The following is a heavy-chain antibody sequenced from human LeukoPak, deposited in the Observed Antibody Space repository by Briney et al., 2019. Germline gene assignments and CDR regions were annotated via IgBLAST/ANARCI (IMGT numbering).Heavy chain of an antibody. D-gene: IGHD4-17*01. CDR3: ARDHRYGEGGTDY. Sequence: SLRLSCAASGFTFSSYGMHWVRQAPGKGLEWVAVIWYDGSNKYYADSVKGRFTISRDNSKNTLYLQMNSLRAEDTAVYYCARDHRYGEGGTDYWGQGTLVTVSS. CDR2: IWYDGSNK. J-gene: IGHJ4*02. CDR1: GFTFSSYG. V-gene: IGHV3-33*01.